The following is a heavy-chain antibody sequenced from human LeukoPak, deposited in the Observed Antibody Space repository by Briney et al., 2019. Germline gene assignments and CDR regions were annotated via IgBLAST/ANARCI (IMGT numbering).Heavy chain of an antibody. V-gene: IGHV3-23*01. CDR3: AIAYYYDSRGSYYFEY. J-gene: IGHJ4*02. CDR1: ALTFRSYA. Sequence: SGGSLRLSCEASALTFRSYAMSWVRQAPGKGLEWVSAISGSGGSTYYADSVKGRFTISRDNSKNTLYLQMNSLRAEDTAVYYCAIAYYYDSRGSYYFEYWGQGTLVTVSS. D-gene: IGHD3-22*01. CDR2: ISGSGGST.